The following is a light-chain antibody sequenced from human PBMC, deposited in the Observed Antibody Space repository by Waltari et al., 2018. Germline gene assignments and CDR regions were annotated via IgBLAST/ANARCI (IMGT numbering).Light chain of an antibody. CDR1: SSNLGNSA. CDR2: NNN. CDR3: AAWDDRLNGAV. J-gene: IGLJ7*01. Sequence: QSVLTQPPSASGTPGPRVTISCSGASSNLGNSAVTWYRQLPGTAPKLLIYNNNQRPSGVPDRFSGSKSGTSASLAISGLQSEDEADYYCAAWDDRLNGAVFGGGTPLTVL. V-gene: IGLV1-44*01.